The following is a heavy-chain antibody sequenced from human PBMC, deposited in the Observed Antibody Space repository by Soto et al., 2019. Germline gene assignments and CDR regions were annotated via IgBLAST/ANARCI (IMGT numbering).Heavy chain of an antibody. CDR1: GFTFSSYA. V-gene: IGHV3-30-3*01. CDR3: GSTNYNPSLKSRVTISVDTSKNQFSLKLSSVTAADTAVYYCARIYSEQLRYFDWLESYYYYYMDV. J-gene: IGHJ6*03. D-gene: IGHD3-10*01. CDR2: ISYDGSNK. Sequence: LSCAASGFTFSSYAMHWVRQAPGKGLEWVAVISYDGSNKYYADSVKGRFTISRDNSKNTLYLQMNSLRAEDTAVYYCGSTNYNPSLKSRVTISVDTSKNQFSLKLSSVTAADTAVYYCARIYSEQLRYFDWLESYYYYYMDVWGKGTTVTVSS.